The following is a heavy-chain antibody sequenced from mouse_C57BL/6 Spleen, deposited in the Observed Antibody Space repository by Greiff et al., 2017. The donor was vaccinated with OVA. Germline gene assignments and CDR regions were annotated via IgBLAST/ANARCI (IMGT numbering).Heavy chain of an antibody. D-gene: IGHD2-3*01. CDR3: ARRGAPYDGYLGDY. Sequence: VQLQQPGAELVRPGTSVKLSCKASGYTFTSYWMHWVKQRPGQGLEWIGVIDPSDSYTNYNQKFKGKATLTVDTSSSTAYMQLSSLTSEDSAVYDCARRGAPYDGYLGDYWGQGTTLTVSS. CDR2: IDPSDSYT. CDR1: GYTFTSYW. J-gene: IGHJ2*01. V-gene: IGHV1-59*01.